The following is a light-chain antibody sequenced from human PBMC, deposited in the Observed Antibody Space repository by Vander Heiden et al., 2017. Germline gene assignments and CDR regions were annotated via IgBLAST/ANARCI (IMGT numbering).Light chain of an antibody. J-gene: IGKJ3*01. CDR1: QDISNY. Sequence: DIQMTQSPSSLSASVGDRVTITCQASQDISNYLNWYQQKPGKAPKLLIYDSSNLETGVPSRFSGSGSGTDFIFTISSLQPEDFAAYYCQQQDNLPFTFGHGTKVDIK. V-gene: IGKV1-33*01. CDR2: DSS. CDR3: QQQDNLPFT.